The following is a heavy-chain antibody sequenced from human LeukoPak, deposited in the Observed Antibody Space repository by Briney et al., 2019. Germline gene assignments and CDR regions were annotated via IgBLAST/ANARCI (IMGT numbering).Heavy chain of an antibody. CDR1: GFTLSNYD. CDR3: ARADCSSSTCYLRRSWFDP. J-gene: IGHJ5*02. CDR2: ISTSSRYI. Sequence: GGSLRLSCAASGFTLSNYDMNWVRQAPGKGLEWVSSISTSSRYIYYKDSVRGRSTISRDDAKNSLYLEMNGLRAGDTAAYYCARADCSSSTCYLRRSWFDPWGQGTLVTVSS. D-gene: IGHD2-2*01. V-gene: IGHV3-21*01.